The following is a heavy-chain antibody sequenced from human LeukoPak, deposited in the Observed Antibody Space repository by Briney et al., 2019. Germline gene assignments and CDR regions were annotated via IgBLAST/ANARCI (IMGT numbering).Heavy chain of an antibody. CDR2: IYSGGSI. V-gene: IGHV3-53*01. D-gene: IGHD3/OR15-3a*01. J-gene: IGHJ4*02. CDR3: ARDPSSGLYYFGL. CDR1: GLIVSSNY. Sequence: WGSLRLSCAASGLIVSSNYMSWVRQAPGKGLEWVSVIYSGGSIYYADSVKGRFTIYRDNSKNTLYLQMNSLRAEDTAVYYCARDPSSGLYYFGLWGQGTLVTGSS.